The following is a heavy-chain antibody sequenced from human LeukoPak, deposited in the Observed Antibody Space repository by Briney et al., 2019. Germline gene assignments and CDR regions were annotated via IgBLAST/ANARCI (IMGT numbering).Heavy chain of an antibody. CDR1: GFTFSSYW. J-gene: IGHJ6*03. CDR3: AKDNYEGYYYMDV. CDR2: IKQDGSEK. D-gene: IGHD3-22*01. V-gene: IGHV3-7*03. Sequence: GGSLRLSCAASGFTFSSYWMSWVRQAPGKGLEWVANIKQDGSEKYYVDSVKGRFTISRDNSKNTLYLQMNSLRAEDTAVYYCAKDNYEGYYYMDVWGKGTTVTISS.